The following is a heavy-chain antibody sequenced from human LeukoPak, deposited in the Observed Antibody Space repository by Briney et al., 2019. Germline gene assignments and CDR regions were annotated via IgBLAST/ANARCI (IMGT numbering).Heavy chain of an antibody. CDR2: IYYSGST. V-gene: IGHV4-59*01. Sequence: SETLSLTCTVSGGSISSYYWSWIRQSPGKGLEWIGYIYYSGSTNYNPSLKSRVTISVDTSKNQFSLKLSSVTAADTAVYYCARGNDILTGYFVDYWGQGTLVTVSS. CDR3: ARGNDILTGYFVDY. D-gene: IGHD3-9*01. CDR1: GGSISSYY. J-gene: IGHJ4*02.